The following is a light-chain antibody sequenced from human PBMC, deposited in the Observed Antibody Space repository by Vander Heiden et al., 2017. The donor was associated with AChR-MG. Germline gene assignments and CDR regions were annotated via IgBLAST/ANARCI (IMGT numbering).Light chain of an antibody. CDR2: DVS. V-gene: IGLV2-14*03. CDR1: SSDIGGYNF. J-gene: IGLJ2*01. CDR3: SSYRSISL. Sequence: QSGLTQPAPVSGSPGQSTSISCTGTSSDIGGYNFVSWYQQHPGKAPKLIIYDVSNRPSGVSNRFSGSKSGNTAPLTISGLQPEDEADYYCSSYRSISLFGGGTKLTVL.